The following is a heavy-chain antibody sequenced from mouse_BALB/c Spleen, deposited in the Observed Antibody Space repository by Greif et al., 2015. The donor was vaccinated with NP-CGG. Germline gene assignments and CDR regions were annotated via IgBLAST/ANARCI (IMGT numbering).Heavy chain of an antibody. J-gene: IGHJ2*01. D-gene: IGHD2-4*01. Sequence: EVMLVESGGGLVKPGGSLKPSCAASGFTFSSYAMSWVRQTPEKRLEWVATISSGGSYTYYPDSVKGRFTISRDNAKNTLYLQMSSLRSEDTAMYYCAGGIYYDYSFDYWAKAPLSQSPQ. CDR3: AGGIYYDYSFDY. CDR1: GFTFSSYA. V-gene: IGHV5-9-1*01. CDR2: ISSGGSYT.